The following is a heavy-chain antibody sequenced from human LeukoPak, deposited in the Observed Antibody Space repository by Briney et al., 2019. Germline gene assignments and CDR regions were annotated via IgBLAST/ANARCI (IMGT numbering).Heavy chain of an antibody. Sequence: GGSLRLSCAASGFTVSSNYMTWVRQTPGKGLEWVSVVLSGATTYYADSVKGRFTISTDNSKNTLYLQMNSLRAEDTAVYYCARNGQTSSIWFDFWGQGTLVTVSS. CDR1: GFTVSSNY. V-gene: IGHV3-66*01. CDR3: ARNGQTSSIWFDF. CDR2: VLSGATT. J-gene: IGHJ4*02. D-gene: IGHD6-13*01.